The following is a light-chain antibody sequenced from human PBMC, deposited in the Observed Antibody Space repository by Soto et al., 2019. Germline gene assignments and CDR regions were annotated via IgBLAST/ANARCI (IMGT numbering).Light chain of an antibody. CDR1: NIGGKS. J-gene: IGLJ3*02. V-gene: IGLV3-21*01. CDR2: FDT. Sequence: SSELTQAPSVSVAPGETARITCRGNNIGGKSVHWYQHKPGQAPVLVIYFDTDRPSGIPERLSGSNSGNTATLTISRVEAGDEADYYCHVWDSLTDDWVFGGGTKLTVL. CDR3: HVWDSLTDDWV.